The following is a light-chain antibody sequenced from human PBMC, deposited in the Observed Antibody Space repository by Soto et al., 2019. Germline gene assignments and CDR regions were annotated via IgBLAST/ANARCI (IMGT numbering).Light chain of an antibody. V-gene: IGKV3-20*01. CDR2: GIS. J-gene: IGKJ1*01. Sequence: SLLTKSQGYLSLSPGERATLSCRASQSVTSNYIAWYQQKPGQAPRLLIYGISIRATGIPDRFSGSGSGTDFTLTISILEPEDFAVYYCEQYGSSPRTFSQGTKVDIK. CDR3: EQYGSSPRT. CDR1: QSVTSNY.